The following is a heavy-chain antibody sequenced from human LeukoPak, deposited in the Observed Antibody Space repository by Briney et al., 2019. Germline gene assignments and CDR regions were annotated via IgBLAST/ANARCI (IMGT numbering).Heavy chain of an antibody. Sequence: GESLKIACQGSGYSFGYIFSTYWIGWVRQMPGNGLEWVGIIYPGDSDTRYRPSFQGQVTISADKSIGTAYLQWSSLKASDTAMYYCARRRYCSETSCYAGIDGFDIWGEGTMVTVSS. D-gene: IGHD2-2*01. CDR2: IYPGDSDT. J-gene: IGHJ3*02. CDR1: GYSFGYIFSTYW. CDR3: ARRRYCSETSCYAGIDGFDI. V-gene: IGHV5-51*01.